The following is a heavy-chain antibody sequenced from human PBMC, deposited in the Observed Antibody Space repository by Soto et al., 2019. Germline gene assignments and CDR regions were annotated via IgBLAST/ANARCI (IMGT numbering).Heavy chain of an antibody. V-gene: IGHV1-3*01. D-gene: IGHD6-19*01. J-gene: IGHJ6*02. CDR3: ARDHQYSSGWYVDDYYYYGMDV. CDR1: GYTFTSYA. CDR2: INGGNGNT. Sequence: QVQLVQSGAEVKKPGASVKVSCKASGYTFTSYAMHWVRQAPGQRLEWMGLINGGNGNTKYSQRFQGRVTITRDTSATTAYMELSSLRSEDTAVYYCARDHQYSSGWYVDDYYYYGMDVWGQGTTVTVSS.